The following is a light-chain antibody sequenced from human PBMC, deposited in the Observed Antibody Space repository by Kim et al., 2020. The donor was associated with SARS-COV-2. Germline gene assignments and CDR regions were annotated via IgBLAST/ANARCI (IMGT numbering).Light chain of an antibody. CDR1: QSVSSY. J-gene: IGKJ2*01. CDR3: QQRSNWPPNT. Sequence: EIVLTQSPATLSLSPGERATLSCRASQSVSSYLAWYQQKPGQAPRLLIYDASNRATGIPARFSGSGSATDFTLTISSLEPEDFAVYYCQQRSNWPPNTFGQGTKPEI. V-gene: IGKV3-11*01. CDR2: DAS.